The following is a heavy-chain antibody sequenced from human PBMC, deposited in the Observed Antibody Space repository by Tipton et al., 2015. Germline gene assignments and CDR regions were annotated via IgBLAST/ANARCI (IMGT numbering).Heavy chain of an antibody. V-gene: IGHV4-61*01. CDR2: ISYTETS. CDR1: GGSVSSGSYY. D-gene: IGHD4-17*01. J-gene: IGHJ3*02. Sequence: GLVKPSETLSLTCTVSGGSVSSGSYYWSWIRQPPGKGLEWIGYISYTETSHYNASLKSRVTISIDTSKNQFSLKLNSVTAADTAVYYCATDRGLYGAHDAFDIWGQGIMVTVAS. CDR3: ATDRGLYGAHDAFDI.